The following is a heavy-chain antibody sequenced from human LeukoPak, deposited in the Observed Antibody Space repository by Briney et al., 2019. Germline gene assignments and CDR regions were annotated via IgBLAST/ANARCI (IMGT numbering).Heavy chain of an antibody. CDR2: ISWNGVTT. J-gene: IGHJ4*02. CDR1: GFTVSSNY. V-gene: IGHV3-43D*03. CDR3: AKTSGSYWRQIDY. Sequence: GGSLRLSCAASGFTVSSNYMSWVRQAPGKGLEWVSLISWNGVTTYNADSVKGRFTISRDNSKNSLYLQMNSLRAEDTALYYCAKTSGSYWRQIDYWGQGTLVTVSS. D-gene: IGHD1-26*01.